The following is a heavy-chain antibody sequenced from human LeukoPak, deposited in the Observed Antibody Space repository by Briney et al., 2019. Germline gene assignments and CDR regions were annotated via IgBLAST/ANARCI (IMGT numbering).Heavy chain of an antibody. CDR3: ARVGSGSYLSY. V-gene: IGHV3-48*04. Sequence: GGSLRLSCAASGFTFSSYSMNWVRQAPGKGPEWVSSIRSSGTTMFYADSVKGRFTISRDNAKNSLYLQMNSLRAEDTAIYYCARVGSGSYLSYWGQGTLVTVSS. J-gene: IGHJ4*02. CDR1: GFTFSSYS. CDR2: IRSSGTTM. D-gene: IGHD3-10*01.